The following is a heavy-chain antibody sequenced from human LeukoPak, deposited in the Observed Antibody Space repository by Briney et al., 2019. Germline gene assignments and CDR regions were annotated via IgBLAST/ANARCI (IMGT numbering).Heavy chain of an antibody. D-gene: IGHD3-22*01. Sequence: GGSLRLSCAASGFTVSSNYMSWVRQAPGKGLEWVSVIYSGGSTYYADSVKGRFTLSRDISKNTLYIQMNSLRAEDTAVYYCARDRYFESSGYYYSDYWGQGTLVTVSS. J-gene: IGHJ4*02. V-gene: IGHV3-53*01. CDR1: GFTVSSNY. CDR2: IYSGGST. CDR3: ARDRYFESSGYYYSDY.